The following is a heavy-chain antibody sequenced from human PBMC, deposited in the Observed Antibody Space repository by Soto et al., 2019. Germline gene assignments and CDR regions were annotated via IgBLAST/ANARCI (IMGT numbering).Heavy chain of an antibody. Sequence: LSLTCSVSGASVRSGDYYWSCIRQAPGKGLEWIGYIYNSGGSYYNPSLKGRLTIAIDTSKNQFSLKLNSVTAADTAIYYCVGTGTTDDYWGRGTLVTVSS. V-gene: IGHV4-30-4*01. CDR1: GASVRSGDYY. J-gene: IGHJ4*02. CDR3: VGTGTTDDY. D-gene: IGHD4-17*01. CDR2: IYNSGGS.